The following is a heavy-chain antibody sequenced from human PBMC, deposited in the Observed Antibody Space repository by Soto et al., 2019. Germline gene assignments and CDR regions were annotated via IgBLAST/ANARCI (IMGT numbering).Heavy chain of an antibody. CDR3: TTAGYLPHYYYYGMDV. CDR1: GFTFSNAW. V-gene: IGHV3-15*01. J-gene: IGHJ6*02. Sequence: PGGSLRLSCAASGFTFSNAWMSWVRQAPGKGLEWVGRIKSKTDGGTTDYAAPVKGGFTISRDDSKNTLYLQMNSLKTEDTAVYYCTTAGYLPHYYYYGMDVWGQGTTVTVS. CDR2: IKSKTDGGTT. D-gene: IGHD1-26*01.